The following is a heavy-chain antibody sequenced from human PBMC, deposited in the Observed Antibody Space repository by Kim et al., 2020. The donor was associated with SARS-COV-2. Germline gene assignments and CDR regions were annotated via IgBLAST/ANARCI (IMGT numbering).Heavy chain of an antibody. CDR1: GFTFSSYS. J-gene: IGHJ4*02. Sequence: GRSLRLSCAASGFTFSSYSMNWVRQAPGKGLEWVSSISSSSSYIYYADSVKGRFTISRDNAKNSLYLQMNSLRAEDTAVYYCARQRMVRGVGDYWGQGTLVTVSS. CDR3: ARQRMVRGVGDY. V-gene: IGHV3-21*01. CDR2: ISSSSSYI. D-gene: IGHD3-10*01.